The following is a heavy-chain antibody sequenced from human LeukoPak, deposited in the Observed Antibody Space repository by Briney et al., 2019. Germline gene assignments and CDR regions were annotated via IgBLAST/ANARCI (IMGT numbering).Heavy chain of an antibody. V-gene: IGHV3-7*01. J-gene: IGHJ6*02. Sequence: GGSLRLSCAASGFTFSSYWMSWVRQAPGKGLEWVAIIKPDGSDKYYVDSVEGRFTISRDNVKNSLYLQMNSLRAEDTAVYYCARDAAFGVIIGPRMDVWGQGTTVTVSS. D-gene: IGHD3-3*01. CDR1: GFTFSSYW. CDR2: IKPDGSDK. CDR3: ARDAAFGVIIGPRMDV.